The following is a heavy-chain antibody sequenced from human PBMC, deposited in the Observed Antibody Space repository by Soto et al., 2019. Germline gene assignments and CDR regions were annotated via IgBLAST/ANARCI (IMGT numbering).Heavy chain of an antibody. D-gene: IGHD3-3*01. CDR3: ASHYDMWSGYLSPVDY. CDR2: IDTSGTKI. V-gene: IGHV3-11*01. Sequence: QVQLVESGGDLVKPGGSLRLSCAASGYTFSDYYMSWIRQAPGKGLEWMSYIDTSGTKIYYADSVKGRFTITRDNAKNSLYLEMNSLRDADTAVYYCASHYDMWSGYLSPVDYWGQGTLITVSS. CDR1: GYTFSDYY. J-gene: IGHJ4*02.